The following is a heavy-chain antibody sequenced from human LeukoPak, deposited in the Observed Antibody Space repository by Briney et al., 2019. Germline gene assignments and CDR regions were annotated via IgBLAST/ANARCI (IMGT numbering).Heavy chain of an antibody. Sequence: SETLSLTCTVSGGSISSYYWSWIRQPPGKGLEWIGYIYYSGSTYYNPSLKSRVTISVDTSKNQFSLKLSSVTAADTAVYYCASQTARDYYMDVWGKGTTVTVSS. CDR3: ASQTARDYYMDV. V-gene: IGHV4-59*08. J-gene: IGHJ6*03. CDR2: IYYSGST. D-gene: IGHD2-21*02. CDR1: GGSISSYY.